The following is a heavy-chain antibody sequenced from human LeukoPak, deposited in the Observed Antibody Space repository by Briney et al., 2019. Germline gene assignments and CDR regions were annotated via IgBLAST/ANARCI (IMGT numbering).Heavy chain of an antibody. V-gene: IGHV1-2*02. CDR1: GYTFTGYY. Sequence: ASVKVSCTASGYTFTGYYMHWVRQAPGQGLEWMGWINPNSGGTNYAQKFQGRVTMTRDTSISTAYMELSRLRSDDTAVYYCARDEREYYDSSGYLVSLNYWGQGTLVTVSS. D-gene: IGHD3-22*01. CDR2: INPNSGGT. CDR3: ARDEREYYDSSGYLVSLNY. J-gene: IGHJ4*02.